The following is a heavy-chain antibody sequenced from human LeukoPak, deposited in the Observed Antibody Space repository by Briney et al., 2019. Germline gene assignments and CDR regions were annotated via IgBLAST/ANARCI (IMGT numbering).Heavy chain of an antibody. J-gene: IGHJ4*02. CDR1: GGSISSSSYY. V-gene: IGHV4-39*07. CDR2: IYYSGST. D-gene: IGHD6-19*01. CDR3: ARGGAGSFDY. Sequence: PSETLSLTCTVSGGSISSSSYYWGWIRQPPGKGLEWIGSIYYSGSTYYNPSLKSRVTMSVDTSKNQFSLKLSSVTAADTAVYYCARGGAGSFDYWGQGTLVTVSS.